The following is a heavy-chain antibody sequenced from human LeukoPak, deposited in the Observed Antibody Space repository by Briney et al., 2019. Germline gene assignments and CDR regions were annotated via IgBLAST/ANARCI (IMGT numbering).Heavy chain of an antibody. CDR1: GGSSSGYY. CDR2: INHSGST. J-gene: IGHJ4*02. D-gene: IGHD6-19*01. CDR3: ARQNSVAGTSFDY. Sequence: PSETLSLTCAVYGGSSSGYYWSWIRQPPGKGLEWIGEINHSGSTNYNPSLKSRVTISVDTSKNQFSLKLSSVTAADTAVYYCARQNSVAGTSFDYWGQGTLVTVSS. V-gene: IGHV4-34*01.